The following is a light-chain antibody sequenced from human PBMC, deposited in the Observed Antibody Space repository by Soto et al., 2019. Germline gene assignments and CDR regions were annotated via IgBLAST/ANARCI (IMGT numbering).Light chain of an antibody. V-gene: IGKV1-5*03. CDR2: KAS. CDR1: QSIVDW. J-gene: IGKJ1*01. CDR3: HQYKDNPWT. Sequence: DIQMTQSPSTLAASVGDRVTFACRASQSIVDWLAWSQQKPGKAPKLLIYKASNLESGVLSRFGGSGSGSAFTLTISNMQPDDFATYYCHQYKDNPWTFGQGTKVEFK.